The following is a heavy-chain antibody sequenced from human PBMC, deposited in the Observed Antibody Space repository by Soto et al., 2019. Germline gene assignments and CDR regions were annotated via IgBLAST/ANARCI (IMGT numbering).Heavy chain of an antibody. CDR1: GFTFNIYA. CDR3: AREDDYGYRYINYGLDV. Sequence: GGSLRLSCAASGFTFNIYALHWVRQAPGKGLEWVAVISFDGTKKYYSDSVKGRFTISRDNLKNTLYLQMNNLRVEDAALYFCAREDDYGYRYINYGLDVWGQATLVTVS. D-gene: IGHD4-17*01. CDR2: ISFDGTKK. J-gene: IGHJ6*02. V-gene: IGHV3-30-3*01.